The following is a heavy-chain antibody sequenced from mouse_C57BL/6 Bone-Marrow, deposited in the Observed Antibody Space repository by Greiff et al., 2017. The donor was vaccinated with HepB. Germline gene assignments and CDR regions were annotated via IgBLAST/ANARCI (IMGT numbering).Heavy chain of an antibody. V-gene: IGHV5-9-1*02. CDR1: GFTFSSYA. CDR2: ISSGGDYI. J-gene: IGHJ2*01. CDR3: TRVLGDFDY. Sequence: EVNVVESGEGLVKPGGSLKLSCAASGFTFSSYAMSWVRQTPEKRLEWVAYISSGGDYIYYADTVKGRFTISRDNARNTLYLQMSSLKSEDTAMYFCTRVLGDFDYWGQGTTLTDSS.